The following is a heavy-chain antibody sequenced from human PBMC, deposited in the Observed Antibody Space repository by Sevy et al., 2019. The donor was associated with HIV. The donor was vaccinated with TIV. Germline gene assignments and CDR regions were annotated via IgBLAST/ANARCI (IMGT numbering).Heavy chain of an antibody. Sequence: GGSLRLSCAASGFTFSSYGMHWVRQGPGKGLEWVAVIWFDGSNTYYADSVKGRFTISRDIAKNTLHLQMNSLRAEDTAVYYCARDLEFYDSGDYGPAFMPDYLCQGTLVTVSS. CDR3: ARDLEFYDSGDYGPAFMPDY. CDR1: GFTFSSYG. V-gene: IGHV3-33*01. CDR2: IWFDGSNT. J-gene: IGHJ4*02. D-gene: IGHD4-17*01.